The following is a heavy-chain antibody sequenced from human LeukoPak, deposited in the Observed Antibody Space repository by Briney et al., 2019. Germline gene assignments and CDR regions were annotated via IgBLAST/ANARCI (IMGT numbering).Heavy chain of an antibody. CDR3: ARGPFPAFDY. J-gene: IGHJ4*02. V-gene: IGHV4-39*07. Sequence: SETLSLTCTVSGGSISSSTYYWGWIRQPPGKGLEWIGTIYYSGSTYYNPSLKSRVSMSVDTSKKQFSLKLSSVTAADTAVYYCARGPFPAFDYWGQGTLVTVSS. D-gene: IGHD2/OR15-2a*01. CDR1: GGSISSSTYY. CDR2: IYYSGST.